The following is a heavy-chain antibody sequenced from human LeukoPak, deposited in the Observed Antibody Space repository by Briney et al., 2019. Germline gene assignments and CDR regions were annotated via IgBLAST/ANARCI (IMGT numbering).Heavy chain of an antibody. D-gene: IGHD4-17*01. J-gene: IGHJ6*03. Sequence: PSETLSLTCAVYGGSFSNYYWTWIRQPPGKGLEWIGEINHSGRTNYNPSLKSRVTISVDTSKNQFSLRLSSVTAADTVIFYCARSDYGDYEGRYMDVWGKGTTVTVSS. CDR1: GGSFSNYY. CDR2: INHSGRT. CDR3: ARSDYGDYEGRYMDV. V-gene: IGHV4-34*01.